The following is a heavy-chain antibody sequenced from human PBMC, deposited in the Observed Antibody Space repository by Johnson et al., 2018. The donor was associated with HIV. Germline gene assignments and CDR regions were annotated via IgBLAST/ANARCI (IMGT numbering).Heavy chain of an antibody. CDR3: AKDREVVTAIHDAFDI. Sequence: EVQLVESGGGLVQPGGSLRLSCAASGFTVSSNYMNWVRQAPGKGLEWVSVIYSGGSTYYADSVKGRFTISRDNSKNRLYLQMNSLRAEDTAVYYCAKDREVVTAIHDAFDILGQGTMVTVSS. CDR1: GFTVSSNY. CDR2: IYSGGST. D-gene: IGHD2-21*02. V-gene: IGHV3-66*01. J-gene: IGHJ3*02.